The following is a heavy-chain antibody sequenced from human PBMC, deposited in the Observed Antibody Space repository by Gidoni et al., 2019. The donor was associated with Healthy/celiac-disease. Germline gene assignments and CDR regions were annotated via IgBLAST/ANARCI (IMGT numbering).Heavy chain of an antibody. D-gene: IGHD2-15*01. V-gene: IGHV3-9*01. J-gene: IGHJ5*02. Sequence: DVQLVESGGGLVQPVRSLRLSCAASGFPFDDYAMHWVRQAPGKGMEWVSGSSWNSGSIGYADAVKGRFTISRDNAKNYLYLQMNSLRAEDTALYYCAKSVVAATRMGWFDPWGQGTLVTVSS. CDR2: SSWNSGSI. CDR3: AKSVVAATRMGWFDP. CDR1: GFPFDDYA.